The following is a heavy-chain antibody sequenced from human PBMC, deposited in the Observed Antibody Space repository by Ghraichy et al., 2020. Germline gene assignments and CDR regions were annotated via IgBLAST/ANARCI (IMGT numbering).Heavy chain of an antibody. J-gene: IGHJ4*02. D-gene: IGHD3-10*01. CDR1: GFTFSSYA. CDR2: LSYDGSNE. CDR3: ATDHYGSGSYSLFYS. Sequence: GGSLRLSCAASGFTFSSYAMHWVRQAPGEGLEWVAVLSYDGSNEYYADSVKGRFTISRDNSKNTLYLQMNSLRAEDTAVYYCATDHYGSGSYSLFYSWGQGTLVTVSS. V-gene: IGHV3-30*04.